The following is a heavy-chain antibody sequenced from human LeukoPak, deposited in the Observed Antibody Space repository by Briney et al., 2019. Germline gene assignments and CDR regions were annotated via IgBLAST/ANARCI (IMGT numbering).Heavy chain of an antibody. Sequence: PSETLSLTCTVSGGSISSSSSYSGWIRQPPGKGLEWIGSIFYSGSTYYNPSLKSRVTISVDTSKNQFSLKLTSVTAADTAVYFCARNFTSTARKWLFQGWFDPWGQGTLVTVSS. CDR1: GGSISSSSSY. V-gene: IGHV4-39*07. CDR2: IFYSGST. CDR3: ARNFTSTARKWLFQGWFDP. D-gene: IGHD3-22*01. J-gene: IGHJ5*02.